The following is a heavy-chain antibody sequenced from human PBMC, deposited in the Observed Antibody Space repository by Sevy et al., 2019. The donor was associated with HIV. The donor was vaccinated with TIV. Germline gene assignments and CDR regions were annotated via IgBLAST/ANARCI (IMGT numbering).Heavy chain of an antibody. CDR1: GYSFTEFY. V-gene: IGHV1-46*01. J-gene: IGHJ4*02. D-gene: IGHD1-26*01. Sequence: ASVKVSCKASGYSFTEFYMHWVRQAPGQGLEWMGIIKPNGDFIRYAQRFQGRITMTRDGSPRTVYMELSSLRSEDTAMYYCAGDVSLGRTDGFYFDYWGQGTLVTVSS. CDR3: AGDVSLGRTDGFYFDY. CDR2: IKPNGDFI.